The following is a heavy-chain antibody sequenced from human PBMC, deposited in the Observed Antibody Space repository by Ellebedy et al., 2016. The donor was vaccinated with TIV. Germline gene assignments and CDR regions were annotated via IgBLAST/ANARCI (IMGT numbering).Heavy chain of an antibody. Sequence: SETLCLTCAVYGGSFSGYYWSWIRQPPGKGLEWIGEINHNGKTNYSPSLKSRVTVSVDTSKNQFSLKLSSVTAADTAVYYCARGLTYCGGDCSGYFQHWGQGTLVTVSS. D-gene: IGHD2-21*02. V-gene: IGHV4-34*01. CDR2: INHNGKT. CDR3: ARGLTYCGGDCSGYFQH. J-gene: IGHJ1*01. CDR1: GGSFSGYY.